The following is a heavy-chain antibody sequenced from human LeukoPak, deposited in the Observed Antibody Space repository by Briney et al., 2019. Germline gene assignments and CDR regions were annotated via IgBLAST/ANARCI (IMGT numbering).Heavy chain of an antibody. Sequence: SETLSLTCAVYGGSFSGYYWSWIRQPPGKGLEWIGEINHSGSTNYNPSLKSRVTISVDTSKNQFSLKLSSVTAADTAVYYCARAQTYCSGGSCYFNWGQGTLVTVSS. D-gene: IGHD2-15*01. CDR3: ARAQTYCSGGSCYFN. CDR2: INHSGST. V-gene: IGHV4-34*01. CDR1: GGSFSGYY. J-gene: IGHJ4*02.